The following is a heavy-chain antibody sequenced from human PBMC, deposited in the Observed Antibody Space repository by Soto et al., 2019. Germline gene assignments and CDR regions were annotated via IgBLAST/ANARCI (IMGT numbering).Heavy chain of an antibody. CDR2: FYTNGIS. CDR1: GGSISSYH. D-gene: IGHD3-10*01. Sequence: PSETLSLTCTVSGGSISSYHWSWIRQSAGQGLEWIGRFYTNGISHYNPSLKSRLSMSADTSKNQLSLTLTSVTAADTGVYYCARAGNEYGVDVWGQGTTGTVSS. CDR3: ARAGNEYGVDV. V-gene: IGHV4-4*07. J-gene: IGHJ6*02.